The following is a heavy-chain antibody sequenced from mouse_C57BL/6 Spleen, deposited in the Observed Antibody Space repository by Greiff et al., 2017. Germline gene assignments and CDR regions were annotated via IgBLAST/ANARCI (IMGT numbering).Heavy chain of an antibody. V-gene: IGHV1-52*01. CDR1: GYTFTSYW. CDR2: IDPSDSET. Sequence: QVQLQQPGAELVRPGSLVKLSCKASGYTFTSYWMHWVKQRPIQGLEWIGNIDPSDSETHYNQKFKDKATLTVDKSSSTAYMQLSSLTSEDSAVYYCARSVVETRKGFAYWGQGTLVTVSA. CDR3: ARSVVETRKGFAY. D-gene: IGHD1-1*01. J-gene: IGHJ3*01.